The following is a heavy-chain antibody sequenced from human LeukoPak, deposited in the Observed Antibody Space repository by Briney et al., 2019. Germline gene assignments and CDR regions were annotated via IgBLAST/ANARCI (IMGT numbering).Heavy chain of an antibody. CDR1: GYTFTSYG. Sequence: ASVKVSCKASGYTFTSYGISWVRQAPGQGLEWMGWISAYNGNTNYAQKLQGRVTMTTDTSTSTAYMELRSLRSDDTAVYYCARGTGSSSWNYYYHYYMDVWGKGTTVTVSS. V-gene: IGHV1-18*01. D-gene: IGHD6-13*01. CDR2: ISAYNGNT. J-gene: IGHJ6*03. CDR3: ARGTGSSSWNYYYHYYMDV.